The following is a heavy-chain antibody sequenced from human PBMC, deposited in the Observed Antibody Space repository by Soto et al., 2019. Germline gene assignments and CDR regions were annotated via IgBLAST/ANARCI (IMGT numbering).Heavy chain of an antibody. Sequence: ASVKVSCKASGYTFTGYYMHWVRQAPGQGLEWMGWINPNSGGTNYAQKFQGRVTMTRDTSISTAYMELSRLRSDDTAVYYCARDCSSTSCYIFGMDVWGQGTTVTVS. CDR1: GYTFTGYY. J-gene: IGHJ6*02. CDR2: INPNSGGT. V-gene: IGHV1-2*02. CDR3: ARDCSSTSCYIFGMDV. D-gene: IGHD2-2*02.